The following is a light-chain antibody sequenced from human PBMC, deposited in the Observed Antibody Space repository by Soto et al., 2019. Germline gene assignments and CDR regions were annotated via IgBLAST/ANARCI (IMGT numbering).Light chain of an antibody. V-gene: IGLV2-14*01. CDR2: EVS. CDR3: SPYTRSSTLV. CDR1: SSDVGGYNY. Sequence: QSALTQPASVSGSPGQSITISFTGTSSDVGGYNYVSWYQQHPGKAPKLMIYEVSNRPSGVSNLFSGSKSGNTASLTISGLQAEDEADWYYSPYTRSSTLVFGTGTKVTVL. J-gene: IGLJ1*01.